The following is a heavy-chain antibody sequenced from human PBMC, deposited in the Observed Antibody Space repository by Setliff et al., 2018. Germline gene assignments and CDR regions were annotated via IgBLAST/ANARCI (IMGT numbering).Heavy chain of an antibody. CDR1: GVSISSYY. J-gene: IGHJ4*02. D-gene: IGHD3-9*01. V-gene: IGHV4-4*08. CDR2: IQKSGST. Sequence: SETLSLTCNASGVSISSYYWSWIRQPPGKGLESIGYIQKSGSTNYNPSLQSRATISIDTSKNQISLKITSVTAADTALYSCAGTPARGTTWLSPFDYWGQGIQVTVSS. CDR3: AGTPARGTTWLSPFDY.